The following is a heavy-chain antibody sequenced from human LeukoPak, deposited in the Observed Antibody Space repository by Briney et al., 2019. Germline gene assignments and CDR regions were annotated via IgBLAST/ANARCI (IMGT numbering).Heavy chain of an antibody. V-gene: IGHV4-4*07. J-gene: IGHJ6*03. CDR1: GASSSSYS. CDR2: IYTSGST. Sequence: SETLSLTCTVSGASSSSYSWTWIRQPAGKGLEWIGRIYTSGSTNCNPSLNSRVTISVDKSKNQFSLRLSSVTAADTAVYYCARLGYCSGGTCPWDYYYYMDVWGKGTTVIVSS. CDR3: ARLGYCSGGTCPWDYYYYMDV. D-gene: IGHD2-15*01.